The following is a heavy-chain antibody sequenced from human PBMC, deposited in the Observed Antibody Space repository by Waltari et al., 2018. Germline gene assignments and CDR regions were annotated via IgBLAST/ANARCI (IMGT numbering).Heavy chain of an antibody. Sequence: EVQLVESGGGFVKRGGSLRLSCAASGFSFTYAWMSWFRQAPGKGLDWIGRSKSYTSWGTTDYAAPVKGRFTISKDDSKSTLFLEMSSLKTEDTAVYYCSADASELGQGELDYWGQGTLVTVSS. V-gene: IGHV3-15*01. D-gene: IGHD1-26*01. J-gene: IGHJ4*02. CDR1: GFSFTYAW. CDR2: SKSYTSWGTT. CDR3: SADASELGQGELDY.